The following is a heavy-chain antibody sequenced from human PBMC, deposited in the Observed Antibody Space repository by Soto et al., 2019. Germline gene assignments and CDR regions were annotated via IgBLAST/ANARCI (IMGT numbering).Heavy chain of an antibody. CDR2: ISAYNGNT. CDR1: GYTFTSYG. CDR3: ARDYRVIVGATKSAFDY. V-gene: IGHV1-18*01. Sequence: ASVKVSCKASGYTFTSYGISWVRQAPGQGLEWMGWISAYNGNTNYAQKLQGRVTMTTDTSTSTAYMELRSLRSDDTAVYYCARDYRVIVGATKSAFDYWGQGTLVTVSS. D-gene: IGHD1-26*01. J-gene: IGHJ4*02.